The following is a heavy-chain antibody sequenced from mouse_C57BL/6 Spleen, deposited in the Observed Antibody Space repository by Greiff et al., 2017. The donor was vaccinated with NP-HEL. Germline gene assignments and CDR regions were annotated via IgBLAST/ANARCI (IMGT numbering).Heavy chain of an antibody. CDR2: INPNNGGT. V-gene: IGHV1-26*01. J-gene: IGHJ3*01. CDR3: ARPIYDRYSAGFAY. Sequence: EVQLLQSGPGLVQPGASVKLSCKASGYTFTDYYMNWVKKSPGKSLEWIGDINPNNGGTSYNQKFKGKAILTVDKSSSTAYMEIRSLTSEDSAVYYCARPIYDRYSAGFAYWGQGTLVTVSA. D-gene: IGHD2-3*01. CDR1: GYTFTDYY.